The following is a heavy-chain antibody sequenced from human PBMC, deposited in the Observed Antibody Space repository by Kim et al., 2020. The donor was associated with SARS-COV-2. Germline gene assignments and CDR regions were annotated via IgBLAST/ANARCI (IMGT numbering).Heavy chain of an antibody. CDR2: IIPIFGTA. Sequence: SVKVSCKASGGTFSSYAISWVRQAPGQGLEWMGGIIPIFGTANYAQKFQGRVTITADESTSTAYMELSSLRSEDTAVYYCARGGILEWSYYYYYGMDVWGQGTTVTVSS. D-gene: IGHD3-3*01. J-gene: IGHJ6*02. CDR3: ARGGILEWSYYYYYGMDV. CDR1: GGTFSSYA. V-gene: IGHV1-69*13.